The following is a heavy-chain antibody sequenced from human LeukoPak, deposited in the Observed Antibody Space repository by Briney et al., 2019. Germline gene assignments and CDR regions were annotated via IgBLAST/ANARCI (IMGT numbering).Heavy chain of an antibody. V-gene: IGHV4-34*01. Sequence: SETLSLTCAVYGGSFSGYYWSWIRQPPGKGLEWIGEINHSGSTNYNPSHKSRVTISVDTSKNQFSLKLSSVTAADTAVYYCARARSFDYWGQGTLVTVSS. CDR3: ARARSFDY. CDR2: INHSGST. CDR1: GGSFSGYY. J-gene: IGHJ4*02.